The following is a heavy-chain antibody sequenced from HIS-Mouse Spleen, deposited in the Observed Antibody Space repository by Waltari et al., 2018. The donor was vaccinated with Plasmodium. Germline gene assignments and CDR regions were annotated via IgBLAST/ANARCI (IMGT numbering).Heavy chain of an antibody. V-gene: IGHV4-34*01. Sequence: QVQLQQWGARLLKPSETLSLTCAVYGGSFNGYYWSWIRQPPGKGLEWIGEINHSGSTNYNPSLKSRVTISVDTSKNQFSLKLSSVTAADTAVYYCARAPIRDAFDIWGQGTMVTVSS. J-gene: IGHJ3*02. CDR2: INHSGST. CDR1: GGSFNGYY. D-gene: IGHD3-9*01. CDR3: ARAPIRDAFDI.